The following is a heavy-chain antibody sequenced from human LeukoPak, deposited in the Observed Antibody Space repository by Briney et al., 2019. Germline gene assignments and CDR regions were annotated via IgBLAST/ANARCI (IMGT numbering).Heavy chain of an antibody. J-gene: IGHJ4*02. Sequence: SETLSLTCAVYGGSFSGYYWSWIRQPPGKGPEWIGEINHSGSTNYNPSLKSRVTISVDTSKNQFSLKLSSVTAADTAVYYCARGNYGSGSYYVVDFDSWGQGTLVTVSS. CDR1: GGSFSGYY. CDR3: ARGNYGSGSYYVVDFDS. V-gene: IGHV4-34*01. D-gene: IGHD3-10*01. CDR2: INHSGST.